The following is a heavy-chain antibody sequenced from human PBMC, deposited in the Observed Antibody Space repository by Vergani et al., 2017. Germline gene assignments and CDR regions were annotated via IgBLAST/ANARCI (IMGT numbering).Heavy chain of an antibody. CDR1: GFTFDDYA. V-gene: IGHV3-9*01. Sequence: EVQLVESGGGLVQPGRSLRLSCAASGFTFDDYAMHWVRQAPGKGLEWVSGISWNSGSIGYADSVKGRFTISRDNAKNSLYPQMNSLRAEDTALYYCAKDIHDFWSGYYDAFDIWGQGTMVTVSS. CDR3: AKDIHDFWSGYYDAFDI. CDR2: ISWNSGSI. J-gene: IGHJ3*02. D-gene: IGHD3-3*01.